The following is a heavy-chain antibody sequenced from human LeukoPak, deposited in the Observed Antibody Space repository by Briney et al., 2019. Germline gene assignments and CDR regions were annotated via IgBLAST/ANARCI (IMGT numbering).Heavy chain of an antibody. D-gene: IGHD6-19*01. CDR3: ASYTPVPGTRGLQY. J-gene: IGHJ4*02. CDR2: ISSSTTTI. Sequence: GGSLRLSCTASGFTFSTYNMNWVRQAPGKGLEWVSYISSSTTTISYADSVKGRFTISRDNAKNSLYLQMNGLRVEDTAVYYCASYTPVPGTRGLQYWGQGALVTVSS. V-gene: IGHV3-48*04. CDR1: GFTFSTYN.